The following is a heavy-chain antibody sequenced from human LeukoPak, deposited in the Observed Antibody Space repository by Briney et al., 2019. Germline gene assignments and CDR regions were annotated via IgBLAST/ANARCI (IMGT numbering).Heavy chain of an antibody. CDR3: ARERGPYCSSTSCFLDAFDI. CDR2: ISSSSSTI. Sequence: PGGSLRLSCAASGFTFSSYSMNWVRQAPGKGLEWVSYISSSSSTIYYADSVKGRFTISRDNAKNSLYLQMNSLRAEDTAVYYCARERGPYCSSTSCFLDAFDIWGQGTMVTVS. J-gene: IGHJ3*02. V-gene: IGHV3-48*01. CDR1: GFTFSSYS. D-gene: IGHD2-2*01.